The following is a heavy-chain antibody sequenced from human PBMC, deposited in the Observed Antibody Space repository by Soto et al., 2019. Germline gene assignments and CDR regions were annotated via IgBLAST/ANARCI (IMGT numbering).Heavy chain of an antibody. CDR2: ISYDGSNK. J-gene: IGHJ4*02. D-gene: IGHD6-19*01. CDR1: GFTFSSYA. CDR3: ARDHQWLARYYFDY. V-gene: IGHV3-30-3*01. Sequence: GGSLRLSGSASGFTFSSYAIHWVRQAPGKGLEWVAVISYDGSNKYYADSVKGRFTISRDNSKNTLYLQMNSLRAEDTAVYYCARDHQWLARYYFDYWGQGTLVTVSS.